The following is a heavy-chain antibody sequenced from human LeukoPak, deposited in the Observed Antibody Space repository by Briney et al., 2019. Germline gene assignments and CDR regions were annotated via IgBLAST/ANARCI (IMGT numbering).Heavy chain of an antibody. Sequence: SETPSLTCTVSGGSISSSSYYWGWIRQPPGKGLEWIGSIYYSGSTYYNPSLKSRVTISVDTSKNQFSLKLSSVTAADTAVYYCAREGGYYYDSSGYYEGWGQGTLVTVSS. CDR2: IYYSGST. CDR3: AREGGYYYDSSGYYEG. J-gene: IGHJ4*02. V-gene: IGHV4-39*02. CDR1: GGSISSSSYY. D-gene: IGHD3-22*01.